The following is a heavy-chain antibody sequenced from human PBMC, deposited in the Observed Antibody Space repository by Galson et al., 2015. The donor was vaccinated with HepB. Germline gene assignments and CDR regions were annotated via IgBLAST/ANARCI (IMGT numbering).Heavy chain of an antibody. D-gene: IGHD3-10*01. V-gene: IGHV4-39*07. Sequence: SETLSLTCTVSGGSISSSSYYWGWLRQPPGKGLEWIGSIYYSGSTYYNPSLKSRVTISVDTSKNQFSLKLSSVTAADTAVYYCARTLWFGELSIDYWGQGTLVTVSS. CDR2: IYYSGST. CDR3: ARTLWFGELSIDY. CDR1: GGSISSSSYY. J-gene: IGHJ4*02.